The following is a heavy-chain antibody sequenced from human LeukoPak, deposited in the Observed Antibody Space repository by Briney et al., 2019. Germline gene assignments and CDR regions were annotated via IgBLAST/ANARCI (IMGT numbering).Heavy chain of an antibody. CDR1: GFTFSSYS. D-gene: IGHD3/OR15-3a*01. CDR2: ISSSSSTI. Sequence: GGSLRLSCAASGFTFSSYSMNWVRQAPGKGLEWVSYISSSSSTIYYADSVKGRFTNSRDNAKNSLYLQMNSLRAEDTAVYYCARRGIWTDMDVWGKGTTVTVSS. CDR3: ARRGIWTDMDV. J-gene: IGHJ6*03. V-gene: IGHV3-48*01.